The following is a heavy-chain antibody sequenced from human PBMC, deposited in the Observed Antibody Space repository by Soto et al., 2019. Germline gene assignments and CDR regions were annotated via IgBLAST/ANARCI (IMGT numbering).Heavy chain of an antibody. J-gene: IGHJ6*02. D-gene: IGHD3-3*01. Sequence: SVKVSCKAPGGTFSSYAISWVRQAPGQGLEWMGGIIPIFGTANYAQKFQGRVMITADESTSTAYMELSSLRSEDTAVYYCARDKPTSSLEWLSPNYYYYGMDVWGQGTTVTVSS. V-gene: IGHV1-69*13. CDR3: ARDKPTSSLEWLSPNYYYYGMDV. CDR1: GGTFSSYA. CDR2: IIPIFGTA.